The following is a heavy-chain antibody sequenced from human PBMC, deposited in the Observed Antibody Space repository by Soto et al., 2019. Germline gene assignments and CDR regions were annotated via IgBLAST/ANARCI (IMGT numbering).Heavy chain of an antibody. V-gene: IGHV1-2*02. D-gene: IGHD3-10*01. CDR1: GYTFTDYY. CDR3: AIVRVRSPDGADSVDV. J-gene: IGHJ3*01. Sequence: QGQLVQSGPEVKKPGASVKVSCKASGYTFTDYYIFWVRQAPDQGLEWMGYIVPNSVGPRYVQKFQCMVTMTRYTSRTSVNMDLRNLTSDNSALYYCAIVRVRSPDGADSVDVWCQGTWVNVS. CDR2: IVPNSVGP.